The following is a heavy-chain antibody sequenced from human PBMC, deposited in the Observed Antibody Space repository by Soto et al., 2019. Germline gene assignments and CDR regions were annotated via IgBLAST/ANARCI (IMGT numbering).Heavy chain of an antibody. CDR1: GFTFSSYA. D-gene: IGHD2-2*02. Sequence: EVPLLESGGGLVQPGGSLRLSCAASGFTFSSYAMSWVRQAPGKGLEWVSAISGSGGSTYYADSVKGRFTISRDNSKNTLYLQMNSLRAEDTAVYYCAKDPFRGVVVPAAILGSWFDPWGQGTLVTVSS. CDR2: ISGSGGST. CDR3: AKDPFRGVVVPAAILGSWFDP. V-gene: IGHV3-23*01. J-gene: IGHJ5*02.